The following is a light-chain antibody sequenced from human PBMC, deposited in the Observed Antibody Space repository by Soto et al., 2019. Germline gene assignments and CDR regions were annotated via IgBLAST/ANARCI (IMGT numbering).Light chain of an antibody. CDR1: QDIRGA. V-gene: IGKV1-13*02. CDR2: DVS. CDR3: QQFNSSPIT. Sequence: AIQVTQSPSSLSASVGDRVTITCRASQDIRGALAWYQQKPGKAPNLLIYDVSTLESGVQSSFSGSGSGTEFPLTISSLQPEDFKTFYCQQFNSSPITFGHGTRLEIK. J-gene: IGKJ5*01.